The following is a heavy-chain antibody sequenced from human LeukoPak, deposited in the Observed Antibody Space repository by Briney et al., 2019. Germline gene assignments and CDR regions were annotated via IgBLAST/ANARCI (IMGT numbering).Heavy chain of an antibody. D-gene: IGHD3-22*01. CDR2: ISYDETNK. V-gene: IGHV3-30-3*01. CDR3: ARDFSYYDSSGYSYFDY. Sequence: GRSRRLSCAASGFSFSSYAMHWVRQAPGKGLEWVAVISYDETNKYYADSVKGRFTISRDNAKNSLYLQMNSLRAEDTAVYYCARDFSYYDSSGYSYFDYWGQGTLVTVSS. CDR1: GFSFSSYA. J-gene: IGHJ4*02.